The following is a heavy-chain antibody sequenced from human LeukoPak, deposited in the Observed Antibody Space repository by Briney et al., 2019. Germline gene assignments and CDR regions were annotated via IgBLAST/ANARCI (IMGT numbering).Heavy chain of an antibody. CDR2: IWSDGTNK. D-gene: IGHD4-11*01. J-gene: IGHJ1*01. V-gene: IGHV3-33*06. CDR3: AKDAQRGFDYSNSLEY. Sequence: PGGSLRLSCAASGFTFSHFGFHWVRQAPGMGLEWVAVIWSDGTNKYYGDSVKGRFIIYRDDSHNTVYLQMNSLRVQDTAIYYCAKDAQRGFDYSNSLEYWGQGSLVTVSS. CDR1: GFTFSHFG.